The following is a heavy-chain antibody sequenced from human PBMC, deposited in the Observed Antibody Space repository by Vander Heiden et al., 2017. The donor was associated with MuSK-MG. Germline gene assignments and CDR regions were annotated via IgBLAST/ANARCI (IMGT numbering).Heavy chain of an antibody. CDR3: VAAKGGLQYCRGGACSAFDF. Sequence: EEQLLESGGGLVKPGGSLRVSCGASGFFIANYSMHWVRQAPGKGLQWVSSISSLASHIYYSDAVRGRFTISRDDAKNSLFLHMDSLRDDDTAVYYCVAAKGGLQYCRGGACSAFDFWGQGAPVTVSS. CDR2: ISSLASHI. J-gene: IGHJ4*02. CDR1: GFFIANYS. V-gene: IGHV3-21*02. D-gene: IGHD2-15*01.